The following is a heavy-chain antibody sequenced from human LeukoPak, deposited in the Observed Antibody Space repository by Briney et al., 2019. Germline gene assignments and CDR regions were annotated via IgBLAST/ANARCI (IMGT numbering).Heavy chain of an antibody. CDR3: ARGRSRYRTWLSALFDY. J-gene: IGHJ4*02. CDR1: GGSISSYY. Sequence: PSETLSLTCTVSGGSISSYYWSWIRQPPGKGLEWIGYIYYSGSTNYNPSLKSRVTISEDTSKNQFSLKLSSVTAADTAVYYCARGRSRYRTWLSALFDYWGQGTLVTVSS. V-gene: IGHV4-59*12. CDR2: IYYSGST. D-gene: IGHD1-1*01.